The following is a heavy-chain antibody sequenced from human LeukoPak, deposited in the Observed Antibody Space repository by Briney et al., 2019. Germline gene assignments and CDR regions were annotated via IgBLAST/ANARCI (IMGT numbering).Heavy chain of an antibody. CDR1: GFTFSSYE. Sequence: GGSLRLSCAASGFTFSSYEMNWVRQAPGKGLEWVSYISSSGSTIYYADSVKGRFTISRDNAKNSLYLQMNSLRAEDTAVYYCARDPYMGYTGFGAFDIWGHGTMVTVSS. CDR3: ARDPYMGYTGFGAFDI. V-gene: IGHV3-48*03. CDR2: ISSSGSTI. D-gene: IGHD5-24*01. J-gene: IGHJ3*02.